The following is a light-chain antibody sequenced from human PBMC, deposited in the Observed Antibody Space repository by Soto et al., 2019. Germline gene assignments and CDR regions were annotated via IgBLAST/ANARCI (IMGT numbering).Light chain of an antibody. J-gene: IGLJ1*01. CDR2: DDN. V-gene: IGLV1-51*01. CDR3: GSWDSSRSADV. Sequence: QSVMTQPPSVSAAPGQKVTISCSGSSSNIGGNSVSWYQQLPGTAPKLLIYDDNKRPSGIPDRFPGSKSGTSATLGITGFQTGDEADYYCGSWDSSRSADVFGTGTKLTVL. CDR1: SSNIGGNS.